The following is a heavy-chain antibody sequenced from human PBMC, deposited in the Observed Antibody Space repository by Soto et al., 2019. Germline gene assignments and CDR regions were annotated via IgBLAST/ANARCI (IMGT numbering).Heavy chain of an antibody. CDR1: GGTFSSYA. V-gene: IGHV1-69*12. CDR3: ARHDCISTSCYYYYYYSMDF. J-gene: IGHJ6*02. CDR2: IIPIFDTA. Sequence: QVQLVQSGAEVKKPGSSVKVSCKTSGGTFSSYAISWVRQAPVQGLEWMGGIIPIFDTANYAQKFQGRVTITADESTSTDYMELSSLRSEDTAVYYCARHDCISTSCYYYYYYSMDFWGQGTTVTVSS. D-gene: IGHD2-2*01.